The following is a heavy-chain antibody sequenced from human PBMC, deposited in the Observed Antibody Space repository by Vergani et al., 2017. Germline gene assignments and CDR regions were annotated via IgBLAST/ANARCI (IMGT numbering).Heavy chain of an antibody. CDR3: AKNPGISTTRHYYALDV. CDR1: GFKFSDHY. V-gene: IGHV3-11*04. Sequence: LEESGGGSVKPGGSLRLFCAASGFKFSDHYMSWIRQAPGKGLEWVSHISPGASTASYTDSVTGRFTVSRDNDNNSLTLDMTTLRVEDTAVYYCAKNPGISTTRHYYALDVWGQGTTVTVSS. D-gene: IGHD1-1*01. CDR2: ISPGASTA. J-gene: IGHJ6*02.